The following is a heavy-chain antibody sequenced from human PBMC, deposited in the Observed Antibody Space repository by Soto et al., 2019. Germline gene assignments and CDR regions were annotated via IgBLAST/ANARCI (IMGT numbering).Heavy chain of an antibody. CDR3: TRDGFSCAFDV. Sequence: EVQLVESGGGLVQPGKSLRLSCAASGFTFSSYWMSWVRQAPGKGLEWVANIKTDGSEKYYMDSVRGRFTTSRDNARIFFFLLMNRLTGADTPVYYCTRDGFSCAFDVWGLGTSGTVSS. D-gene: IGHD3-10*01. V-gene: IGHV3-7*03. J-gene: IGHJ6*02. CDR1: GFTFSSYW. CDR2: IKTDGSEK.